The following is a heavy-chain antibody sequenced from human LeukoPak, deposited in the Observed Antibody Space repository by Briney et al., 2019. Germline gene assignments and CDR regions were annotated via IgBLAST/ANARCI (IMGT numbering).Heavy chain of an antibody. V-gene: IGHV1-2*02. CDR2: INPNSGGT. CDR3: ASPGSDY. Sequence: EASVKVSCKASGYTFTGYYMHWVRQAPGQGLEWMGWINPNSGGTNYAQKFQGRVTLTEDTSTDTAYMELSSLRSEDTAVYYCASPGSDYWGQGALVTVSS. J-gene: IGHJ4*02. CDR1: GYTFTGYY. D-gene: IGHD3-10*01.